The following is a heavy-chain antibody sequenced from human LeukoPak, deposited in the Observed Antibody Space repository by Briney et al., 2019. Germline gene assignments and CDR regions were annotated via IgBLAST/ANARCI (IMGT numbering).Heavy chain of an antibody. D-gene: IGHD2-15*01. V-gene: IGHV4-59*01. CDR3: AKGYCSGGNCYAYSFDY. Sequence: SETLSLTCTVSGDSISSYYWSWIRQSPGKGLEWIGYIYYSGSTNYNPSLKSRVTISVDTSKNQFSLKLSSVTAADTAVYHCAKGYCSGGNCYAYSFDYWGQGTLVTVSS. CDR1: GDSISSYY. J-gene: IGHJ4*02. CDR2: IYYSGST.